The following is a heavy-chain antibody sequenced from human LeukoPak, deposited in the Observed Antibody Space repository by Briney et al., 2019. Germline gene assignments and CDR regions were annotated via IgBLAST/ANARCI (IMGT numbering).Heavy chain of an antibody. Sequence: PSETLSLTCAAYGGSFSGYYWSWIRQPPGKGLEWIGEINHSGSTNYNPSLKSRVTISVDTSKNQFSLKLSSVTAADTAVYYCARLPAVAGQPYFDYWGQGTLVTVSS. CDR1: GGSFSGYY. CDR2: INHSGST. CDR3: ARLPAVAGQPYFDY. J-gene: IGHJ4*02. D-gene: IGHD6-19*01. V-gene: IGHV4-34*01.